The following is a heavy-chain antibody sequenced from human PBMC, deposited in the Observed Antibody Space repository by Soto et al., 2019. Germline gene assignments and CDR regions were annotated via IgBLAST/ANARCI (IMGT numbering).Heavy chain of an antibody. J-gene: IGHJ6*02. D-gene: IGHD4-4*01. Sequence: QVQLVQSGAEVKKPGASVKVSCKASGYTFTNYGITWVRQAPGQGLEWMGWISAYNGNTNYAQKLQGRVTMTTDTSTSTAYMELRSLRSDDPAVYYCARAKYSPPSYCYYGMAVWGQGTTVTASS. CDR3: ARAKYSPPSYCYYGMAV. CDR2: ISAYNGNT. V-gene: IGHV1-18*01. CDR1: GYTFTNYG.